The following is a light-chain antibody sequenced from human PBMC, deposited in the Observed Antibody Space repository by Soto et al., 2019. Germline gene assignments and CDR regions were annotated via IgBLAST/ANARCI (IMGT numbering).Light chain of an antibody. CDR2: GAS. CDR3: QQYGSSPPYT. V-gene: IGKV3-20*01. CDR1: HSVSSIY. J-gene: IGKJ2*01. Sequence: ELVLTQSPGTLSLSPGERATLSCRASHSVSSIYLAWYQQKPGQAPRLLIYGASSRATGIPDRFSGSGSGTDFTLTISRLEPADFAVYYCQQYGSSPPYTFGQGTKLEIK.